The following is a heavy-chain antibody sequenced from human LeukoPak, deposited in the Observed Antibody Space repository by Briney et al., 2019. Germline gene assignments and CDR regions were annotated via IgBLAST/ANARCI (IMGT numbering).Heavy chain of an antibody. J-gene: IGHJ4*02. CDR2: ISASAGRT. Sequence: GGSLRLSCAASGFTFSNYAMNWVRQAPGKGLEWVSAISASAGRTYYADSVKGRFTISRDNSKSTLYIQMNSLRAEDTAVYYCARAKPKNMVRGLIMRRESRYYFDYWGQGTLVTVSS. CDR3: ARAKPKNMVRGLIMRRESRYYFDY. D-gene: IGHD3-10*01. V-gene: IGHV3-23*01. CDR1: GFTFSNYA.